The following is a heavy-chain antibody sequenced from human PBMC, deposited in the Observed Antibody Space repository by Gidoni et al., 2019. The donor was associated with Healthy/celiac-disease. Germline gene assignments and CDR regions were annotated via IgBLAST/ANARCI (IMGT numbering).Heavy chain of an antibody. V-gene: IGHV4-34*01. J-gene: IGHJ4*02. CDR2: INHSGST. Sequence: QVQLQQWVAGLLKPSETLSLTCAVYGWSFSGYYWSWIRQPPGKGLEWIGEINHSGSTTYNPSLKSRVTISVDTSKNQFSLKLSSVTAADTAVYYCARSSRWYPSPYYFDYWGQGTLVTVSS. D-gene: IGHD2-15*01. CDR3: ARSSRWYPSPYYFDY. CDR1: GWSFSGYY.